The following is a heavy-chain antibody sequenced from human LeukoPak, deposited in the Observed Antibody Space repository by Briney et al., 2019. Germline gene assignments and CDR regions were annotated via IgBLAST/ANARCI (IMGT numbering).Heavy chain of an antibody. CDR2: MFYTGST. Sequence: SETLSLTCSVSGGSISSDYWAWIRQPPGKGLDWIGYMFYTGSTNYNPSLKSRVTISLATSKNQFSLKLSSVTAADTAVYYCARVSVVYGMDVWGRGTMVTVSS. CDR3: ARVSVVYGMDV. V-gene: IGHV4-59*01. CDR1: GGSISSDY. J-gene: IGHJ6*02.